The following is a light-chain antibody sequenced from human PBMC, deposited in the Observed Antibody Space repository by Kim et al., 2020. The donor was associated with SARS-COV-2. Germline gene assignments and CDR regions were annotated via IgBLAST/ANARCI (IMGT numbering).Light chain of an antibody. V-gene: IGKV3-20*01. CDR1: QSVSSTY. CDR3: QQYGTSPRT. CDR2: GAS. Sequence: SPGDRAPRAYGARQSVSSTYLAGYQQKPGQAPRLLIYGASSRAAGIPDRFSGSGSGTDFTLTISRLEPEDFAVYYCQQYGTSPRTFGQGTKVDIK. J-gene: IGKJ1*01.